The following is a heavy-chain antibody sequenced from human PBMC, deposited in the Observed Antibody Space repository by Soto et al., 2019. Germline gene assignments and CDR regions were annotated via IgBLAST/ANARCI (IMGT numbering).Heavy chain of an antibody. V-gene: IGHV1-18*01. CDR2: ISAYNGNT. J-gene: IGHJ6*02. Sequence: QVXLVXSGXXXXKXXXXXKXSXKASGYSFTSYGISWVRXAPGQGLEWMGWISAYNGNTNYAQKLQGRVTMTTDTSTSTAYMELRSLRSDDTAVYYCARDNGFGESDVWGQGTTVTVSS. CDR3: ARDNGFGESDV. CDR1: GYSFTSYG. D-gene: IGHD3-10*01.